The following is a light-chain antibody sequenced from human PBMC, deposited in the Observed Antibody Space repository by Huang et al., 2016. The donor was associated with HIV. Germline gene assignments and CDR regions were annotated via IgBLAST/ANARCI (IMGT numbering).Light chain of an antibody. CDR2: AAS. CDR3: QQTYSTLT. CDR1: QSISTY. V-gene: IGKV1-39*01. J-gene: IGKJ3*01. Sequence: DIQMTQSPSSLSASVGDRVTIMCRASQSISTYLNWYQQKPGKAPKLLIYAASTLQSGVASRFSGSGSGTDFTLTICSLQPEDVATYYCQQTYSTLTFGPGTKVDIK.